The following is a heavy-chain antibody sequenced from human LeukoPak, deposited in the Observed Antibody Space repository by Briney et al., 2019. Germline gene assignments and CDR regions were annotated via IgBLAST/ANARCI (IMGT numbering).Heavy chain of an antibody. CDR1: GFTVSNSY. V-gene: IGHV3-66*01. CDR2: IYSGGNT. D-gene: IGHD3-22*01. J-gene: IGHJ4*02. Sequence: GGSLRLSCAASGFTVSNSYMSWVRQAPGKGLEWVSIIYSGGNTYYADSVKGRFTIFRDNSKNTLFLQMNSLRAEDTAVYYCAKSKSTGYCLDYWGQGTLVTVSS. CDR3: AKSKSTGYCLDY.